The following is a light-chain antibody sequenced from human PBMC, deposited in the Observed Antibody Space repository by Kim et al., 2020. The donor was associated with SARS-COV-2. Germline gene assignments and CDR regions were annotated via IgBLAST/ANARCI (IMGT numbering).Light chain of an antibody. J-gene: IGLJ3*02. CDR2: QDS. CDR3: QAWDSSTGV. Sequence: ASPGQTASITCSGDKLGDKYACWYQQKPGQAPVLVIYQDSKRPSGIPERFSGSNSGNTATLTISGTQAMDEADYYCQAWDSSTGVFGGGTQLTVL. V-gene: IGLV3-1*01. CDR1: KLGDKY.